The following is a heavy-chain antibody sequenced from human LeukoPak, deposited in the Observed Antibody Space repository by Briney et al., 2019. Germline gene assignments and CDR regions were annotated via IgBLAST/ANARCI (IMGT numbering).Heavy chain of an antibody. D-gene: IGHD3-22*01. J-gene: IGHJ4*02. V-gene: IGHV3-23*01. Sequence: GGSLRLSCAASGFAFSSYAMSWVRQAPGKGLEWVSAISGSGGSTYYADSVKGRFTISRDNSKNTLYLQMNSLRAEDTAVYYCAKGGIYYDSSGYWDYWGQGTLVTVSS. CDR3: AKGGIYYDSSGYWDY. CDR2: ISGSGGST. CDR1: GFAFSSYA.